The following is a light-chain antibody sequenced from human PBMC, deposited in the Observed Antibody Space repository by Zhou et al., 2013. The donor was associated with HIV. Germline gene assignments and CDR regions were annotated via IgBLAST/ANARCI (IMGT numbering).Light chain of an antibody. CDR1: QSIGTE. J-gene: IGKJ4*01. Sequence: DIVLTQSPGTLSLSPGERATLSCWASQSIGTELAWYQQRSGQAPRLLIYGASSRATGIPDRFTGSGFGADFALTIDRLEPEDSAIYFCHLYGSSSALNFGGGTRVEI. CDR3: HLYGSSSALN. V-gene: IGKV3-20*01. CDR2: GAS.